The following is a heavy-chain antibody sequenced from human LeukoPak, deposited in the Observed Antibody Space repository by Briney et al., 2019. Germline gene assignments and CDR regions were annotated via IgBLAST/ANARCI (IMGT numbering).Heavy chain of an antibody. Sequence: SETLSLTCAVYGGSFSGYYWSWIRQPPGKGLEWIGEINHSGSTNYNPSLKSRVTISVDTSKNQFSLKLSSVTAADTAVYYCARGRSSRNRPRLDYWGQGTLVIVSS. CDR1: GGSFSGYY. J-gene: IGHJ4*02. CDR2: INHSGST. CDR3: ARGRSSRNRPRLDY. V-gene: IGHV4-34*01. D-gene: IGHD1-14*01.